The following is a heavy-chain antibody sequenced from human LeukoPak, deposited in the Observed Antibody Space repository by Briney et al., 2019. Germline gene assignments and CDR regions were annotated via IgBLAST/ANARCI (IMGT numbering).Heavy chain of an antibody. CDR2: INPNSGGI. Sequence: GSSVKVSSKASGYTFTGYYMNGVRQAPRHGLEWMGWINPNSGGINYAQKFQGRVTMTRDTYISTAYMELSRLRSDDTAVYYCARSSREQRVDGWGQGSLLTDCS. V-gene: IGHV1-2*02. CDR1: GYTFTGYY. J-gene: IGHJ4*02. CDR3: ARSSREQRVDG. D-gene: IGHD2-2*01.